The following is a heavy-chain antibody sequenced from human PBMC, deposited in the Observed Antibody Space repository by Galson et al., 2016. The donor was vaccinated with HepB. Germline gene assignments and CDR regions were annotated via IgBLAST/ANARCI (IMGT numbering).Heavy chain of an antibody. CDR1: GYSFTSYG. CDR3: ARAHDFWSGGDY. V-gene: IGHV1-18*04. CDR2: ISGYNGNT. Sequence: SVKVSCKASGYSFTSYGISWVRQAPGQGLEWMGWISGYNGNTEYVEKFQGRVTMTTDISTNTAYIELRSLRFDDTAAYLCARAHDFWSGGDYWGQGILVTVSS. J-gene: IGHJ4*02. D-gene: IGHD3-3*01.